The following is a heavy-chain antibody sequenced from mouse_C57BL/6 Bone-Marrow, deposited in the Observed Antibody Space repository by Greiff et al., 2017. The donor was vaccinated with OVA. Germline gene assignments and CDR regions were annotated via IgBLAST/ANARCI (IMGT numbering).Heavy chain of an antibody. CDR2: INPSTGGT. Sequence: EVQLQQSGPELVKPGASVKISCKASGYSFTGYYMNWVKQSPEKSLEWIGEINPSTGGTTYNQKFKAKATLTVDKSSSTAYMQLKSLTSEDSAVDYCARDGYYNGSSDVGYAMDYRGQGTSVTVSS. CDR1: GYSFTGYY. CDR3: ARDGYYNGSSDVGYAMDY. V-gene: IGHV1-42*01. D-gene: IGHD1-1*01. J-gene: IGHJ4*01.